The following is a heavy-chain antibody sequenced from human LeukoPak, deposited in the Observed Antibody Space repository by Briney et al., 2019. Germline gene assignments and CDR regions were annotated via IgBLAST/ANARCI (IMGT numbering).Heavy chain of an antibody. CDR1: GGSINSYY. D-gene: IGHD3-22*01. V-gene: IGHV4-4*07. CDR2: IYTSGST. CDR3: ARAWYYDSSGYYYYFDY. J-gene: IGHJ4*02. Sequence: PSETLSLTCTVSGGSINSYYWSWIRQPAGKGLEWIGRIYTSGSTNYNPSLKSRVTISVDTSKNQFSLKLSSVTAADTAVYYCARAWYYDSSGYYYYFDYWGQGTLVTVSS.